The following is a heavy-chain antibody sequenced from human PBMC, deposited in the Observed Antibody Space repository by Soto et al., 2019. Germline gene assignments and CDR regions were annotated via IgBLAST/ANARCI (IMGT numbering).Heavy chain of an antibody. CDR2: IYWDDDK. CDR3: AHRRVRFGKGWFDP. Sequence: QITLKESGPPLVKPTQTLTLTCTFSGFSLSTSGVGVGWIRQPPGKALEWLALIYWDDDKRYSPSLKSRLTITKDTSKNRVVLTMTNRDPVDTATYYCAHRRVRFGKGWFDPWGQGTLVTVSS. CDR1: GFSLSTSGVG. V-gene: IGHV2-5*02. D-gene: IGHD3-3*01. J-gene: IGHJ5*02.